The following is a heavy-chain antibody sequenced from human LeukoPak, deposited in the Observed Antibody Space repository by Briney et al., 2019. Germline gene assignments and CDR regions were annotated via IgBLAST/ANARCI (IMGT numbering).Heavy chain of an antibody. CDR2: IYHSGST. V-gene: IGHV4-38-2*01. CDR3: ARRGSGWEVYYFDY. CDR1: GYSISSGYY. D-gene: IGHD6-19*01. J-gene: IGHJ4*02. Sequence: SQTLSLTCAASGYSISSGYYWGWNRQPPGKGLECIGSIYHSGSTYYNPSLKSRVTISVDTSKNQFSLKLSSVTAADTAVYYCARRGSGWEVYYFDYWGQGTLVTVSS.